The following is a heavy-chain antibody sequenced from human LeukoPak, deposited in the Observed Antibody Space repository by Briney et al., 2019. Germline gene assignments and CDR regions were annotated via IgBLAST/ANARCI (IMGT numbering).Heavy chain of an antibody. Sequence: PGGSLRLSCAASGFTFSSYAMRSVRQAPGKGLEWVSAISGSGGSTYYADSVKGRFTSSRDNSKNTLYLQMNSVRAEDTAVYYCEKDPIFGVVIIPASDYWGQGTLVTVSS. V-gene: IGHV3-23*01. D-gene: IGHD3-3*01. J-gene: IGHJ4*02. CDR1: GFTFSSYA. CDR2: ISGSGGST. CDR3: EKDPIFGVVIIPASDY.